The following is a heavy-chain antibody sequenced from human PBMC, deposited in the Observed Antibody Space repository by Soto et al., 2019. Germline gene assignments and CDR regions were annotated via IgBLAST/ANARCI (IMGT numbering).Heavy chain of an antibody. Sequence: EVQLLESGGGLVQPGGSLRLSCAASGFTFSSYAMSWVRQAPGKGLEWVSAISGSGGSTYYADSVKGRFTISRDNSKNTLYLQMNSLRAEDTAVYYCAKGDSSGYYYVEAEPEGYYFDYWGQGTLVTVSS. CDR3: AKGDSSGYYYVEAEPEGYYFDY. D-gene: IGHD3-22*01. CDR2: ISGSGGST. CDR1: GFTFSSYA. J-gene: IGHJ4*02. V-gene: IGHV3-23*01.